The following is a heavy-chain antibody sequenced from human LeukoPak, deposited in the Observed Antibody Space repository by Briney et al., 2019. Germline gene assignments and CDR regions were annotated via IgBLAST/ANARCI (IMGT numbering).Heavy chain of an antibody. CDR3: AREAKSIVVVVAASYYYYMDV. D-gene: IGHD2-15*01. CDR1: GFTFSSYS. V-gene: IGHV3-21*01. Sequence: GGSLRLSCAASGFTFSSYSMNWVRQAPGKGLEWVSSISSSSSYIYYADSVKGRFTISRDNAKNSLYLQMNSLRAEDTAVYYCAREAKSIVVVVAASYYYYMDVWGKGTTVTVPS. CDR2: ISSSSSYI. J-gene: IGHJ6*03.